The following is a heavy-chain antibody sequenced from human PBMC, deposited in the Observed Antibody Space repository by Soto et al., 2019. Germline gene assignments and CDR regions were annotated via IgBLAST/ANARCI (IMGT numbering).Heavy chain of an antibody. V-gene: IGHV1-69*13. CDR2: IIPVFGTT. Sequence: ASVKVSCKGSGGTFNAHAISWVRQAPGQGLEWMGGIIPVFGTTNYAQKFQGRVTITADESTNTAYMELSSLTSDDTAMYYCARGGGNYVWFNESWGQRTQVTVSS. CDR3: ARGGGNYVWFNES. CDR1: GGTFNAHA. J-gene: IGHJ5*02. D-gene: IGHD3-16*01.